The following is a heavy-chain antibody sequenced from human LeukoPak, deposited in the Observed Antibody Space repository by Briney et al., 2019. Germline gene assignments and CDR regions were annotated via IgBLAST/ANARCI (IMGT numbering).Heavy chain of an antibody. CDR2: IYSSGST. D-gene: IGHD5-18*01. J-gene: IGHJ4*02. V-gene: IGHV4-4*07. CDR1: GGSISSYY. CDR3: ARGGYSYGFDNFDF. Sequence: SETLSLTCTVSGGSISSYYWSWIRQPAGKGLEWIGRIYSSGSTNYNPSLKSRVTMSVDTSKNQFSLKLRSVTAADTAVYYCARGGYSYGFDNFDFWGQGTLVTVSS.